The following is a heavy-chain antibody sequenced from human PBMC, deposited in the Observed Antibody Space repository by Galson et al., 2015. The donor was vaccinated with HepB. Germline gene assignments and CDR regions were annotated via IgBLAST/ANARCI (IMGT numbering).Heavy chain of an antibody. D-gene: IGHD6-19*01. CDR1: GFTFSSYN. J-gene: IGHJ6*02. V-gene: IGHV3-21*01. CDR3: ARETVAGSLYYIYYGMDV. CDR2: ISSSSTYI. Sequence: SLRLSCAASGFTFSSYNMHWVRQAPGKGLEWVSSISSSSTYIFYADSVKGRFTISRDNAKNSLYLQMNSLRAEDTAVYYCARETVAGSLYYIYYGMDVWGQGTTVTVSS.